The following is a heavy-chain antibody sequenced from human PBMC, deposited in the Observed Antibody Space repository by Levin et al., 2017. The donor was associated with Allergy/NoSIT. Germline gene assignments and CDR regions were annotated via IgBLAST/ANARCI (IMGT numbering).Heavy chain of an antibody. CDR3: TKGATNRATPFDY. CDR2: ISASGGST. CDR1: GFTFNSYA. D-gene: IGHD5-24*01. J-gene: IGHJ4*02. Sequence: EASVKVSCAASGFTFNSYAMTWVRQAPGKGLYWVSSISASGGSTYYADSVKGRFTISRDNSKNTMYLQMNSLRAEDAAVYYCTKGATNRATPFDYWGQGTLVTVSS. V-gene: IGHV3-23*01.